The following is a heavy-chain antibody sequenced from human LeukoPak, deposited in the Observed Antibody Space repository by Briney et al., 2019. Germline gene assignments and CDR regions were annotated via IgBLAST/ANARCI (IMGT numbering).Heavy chain of an antibody. J-gene: IGHJ4*02. CDR1: GGSISSYY. CDR3: ASYSYYYDSSGYFDY. V-gene: IGHV4-59*01. Sequence: PSETLSLTCTVSGGSISSYYWSWIRQPPGKGLEWIGYIYYSGSTNYNPSLKSRVTISVDTSKNQFSLKLSSVTAADTAVYYCASYSYYYDSSGYFDYWGQGTLVSVSS. D-gene: IGHD3-22*01. CDR2: IYYSGST.